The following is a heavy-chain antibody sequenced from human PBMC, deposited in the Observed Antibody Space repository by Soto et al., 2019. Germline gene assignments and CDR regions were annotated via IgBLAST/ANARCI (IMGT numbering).Heavy chain of an antibody. CDR1: GYSISSGYY. CDR3: ARAAGGGYCSGGSCYSRAFDI. V-gene: IGHV4-38-2*01. D-gene: IGHD2-15*01. CDR2: IYHSGST. J-gene: IGHJ3*02. Sequence: SETLSLTCAVSGYSISSGYYLGWIRQPPGKGLEWIGSIYHSGSTYYNPSLKSRVTISVDTSKNQFSLKLSSVTAADTAVYYCARAAGGGYCSGGSCYSRAFDIWGQGTMVT.